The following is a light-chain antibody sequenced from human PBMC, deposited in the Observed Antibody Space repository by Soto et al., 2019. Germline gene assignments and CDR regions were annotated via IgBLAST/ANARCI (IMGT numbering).Light chain of an antibody. Sequence: ALTQPASVSGSPGQSITISCTGTSSDVGGYNYVSWYQQHPGKAPKLMIYEVSNRPSRVSNRFSGSKSGNTASLTISGLQAEDEADYYCSSYSGSSTYVFGTGTKLTVL. V-gene: IGLV2-14*01. J-gene: IGLJ1*01. CDR3: SSYSGSSTYV. CDR1: SSDVGGYNY. CDR2: EVS.